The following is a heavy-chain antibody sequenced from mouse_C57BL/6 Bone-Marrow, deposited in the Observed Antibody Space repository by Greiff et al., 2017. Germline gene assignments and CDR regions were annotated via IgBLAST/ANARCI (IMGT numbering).Heavy chain of an antibody. J-gene: IGHJ1*03. CDR1: GYSITSGYY. CDR3: ARDPIYYYGSSYGYWYIDV. V-gene: IGHV3-6*01. D-gene: IGHD1-1*01. CDR2: ISYDGSN. Sequence: EVKLVESGPGLVKPSQSLSLTCSVTGYSITSGYYWNWIRQFPGNKLEWMGYISYDGSNNYNPSLNNRISITRDTSTNQFFLKLNSVTTEDTATYYCARDPIYYYGSSYGYWYIDVWGTGTTVTVSS.